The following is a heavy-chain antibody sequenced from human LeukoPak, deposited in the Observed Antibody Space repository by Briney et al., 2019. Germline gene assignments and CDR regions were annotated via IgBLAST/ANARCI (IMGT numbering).Heavy chain of an antibody. V-gene: IGHV1-8*02. CDR2: MNPNSGNT. CDR3: TTRYRVGDY. J-gene: IGHJ4*02. D-gene: IGHD3-9*01. CDR1: GYTFTSYD. Sequence: ASVKVSCKASGYTFTSYDIDWVRQATGQGLEWMGWMNPNSGNTGYAQKFQGRVTMTRDTSISTAYLELNSLRSEDTAVYCCTTRYRVGDYWGQGTLVTVSS.